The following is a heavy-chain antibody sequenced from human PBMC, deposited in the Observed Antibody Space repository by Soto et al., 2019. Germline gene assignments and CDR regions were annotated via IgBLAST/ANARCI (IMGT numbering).Heavy chain of an antibody. CDR3: ARALSYGFENIYYYYYGMDV. J-gene: IGHJ6*02. D-gene: IGHD3-10*01. CDR1: GFTFSSYS. Sequence: EVQLVESGGGLVKPGGSLRLSCAASGFTFSSYSMNWVRQAPGKGLEWVSSISSSSSYIYYADSVKGRFTISRDNAKNSLYLQMNSLRAEDTAVYYCARALSYGFENIYYYYYGMDVWGQGTTVTVSS. CDR2: ISSSSSYI. V-gene: IGHV3-21*01.